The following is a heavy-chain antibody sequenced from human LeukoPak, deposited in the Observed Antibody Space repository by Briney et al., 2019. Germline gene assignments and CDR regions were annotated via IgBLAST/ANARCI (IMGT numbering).Heavy chain of an antibody. CDR1: GFTFSDYY. CDR2: IRDSGSST. CDR3: AKYGPQDSGSSHFDY. J-gene: IGHJ4*02. D-gene: IGHD1-26*01. Sequence: GGSLRLSCAASGFTFSDYYMSWIRQAPGNGLEWVSAIRDSGSSTHYADSVKGRFTTSRDNSKNTLFLQMNSLRAEDTAIYYCAKYGPQDSGSSHFDYWGQGALVTVSS. V-gene: IGHV3-23*01.